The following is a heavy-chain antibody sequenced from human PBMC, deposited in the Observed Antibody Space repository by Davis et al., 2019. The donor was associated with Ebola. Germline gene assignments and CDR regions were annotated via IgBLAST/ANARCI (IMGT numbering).Heavy chain of an antibody. D-gene: IGHD2-8*02. V-gene: IGHV5-51*01. CDR3: ASLRRTITGMDDAFDI. CDR2: IYPGDSDT. J-gene: IGHJ3*02. CDR1: GYTFTRYW. Sequence: GESLKISCKASGYTFTRYWIVWVRQMPGKGLEWMGIIYPGDSDTRYSPSFRGQVTISADKSTKTAFLQWSSLRASDTAMYYCASLRRTITGMDDAFDIWGQGTMVTVSS.